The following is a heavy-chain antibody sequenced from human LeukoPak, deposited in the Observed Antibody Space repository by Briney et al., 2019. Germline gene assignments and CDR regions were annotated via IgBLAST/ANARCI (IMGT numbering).Heavy chain of an antibody. CDR1: GYTFTSYG. D-gene: IGHD5-24*01. CDR2: ISAYNGNT. V-gene: IGHV1-18*01. J-gene: IGHJ4*02. CDR3: ARDLWLEMAGGGGLGY. Sequence: ASVKVSCKASGYTFTSYGISWVRQAPGQGLEWMGWISAYNGNTNYAQKLQGRVTMTTDTSTSTAYMELRSLRSDDTAVYYCARDLWLEMAGGGGLGYWGQGTLVTVSS.